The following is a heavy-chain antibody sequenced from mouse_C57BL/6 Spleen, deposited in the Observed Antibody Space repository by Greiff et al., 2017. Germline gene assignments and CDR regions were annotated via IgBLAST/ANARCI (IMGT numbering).Heavy chain of an antibody. Sequence: DVMLVESGGGLVKPGGSLKLSCAASGFPFSDYGMHWVRQAPEKGLEWVAYIRSGSSTIYYADTVKGRFTNSRDNAKNTLFLQMTSLRSEDTAKYYCARSLNLLLDYWGQGTTLTVSS. V-gene: IGHV5-17*01. CDR1: GFPFSDYG. J-gene: IGHJ2*01. CDR3: ARSLNLLLDY. CDR2: IRSGSSTI. D-gene: IGHD1-1*01.